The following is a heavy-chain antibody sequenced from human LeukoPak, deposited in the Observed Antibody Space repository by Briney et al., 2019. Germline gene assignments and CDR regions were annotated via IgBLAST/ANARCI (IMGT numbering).Heavy chain of an antibody. CDR2: ISGSGGST. J-gene: IGHJ4*02. CDR3: AKDPHSMVREYFDY. CDR1: GFTFSSYA. Sequence: GGSLRLFCAASGFTFSSYAMSWVRQAPGKGLEWVSAISGSGGSTYYADPVKGRFTISRDNSKNTLYLQMNSLRAEDTAVYYCAKDPHSMVREYFDYWGQGTLVTVSS. D-gene: IGHD3-10*01. V-gene: IGHV3-23*01.